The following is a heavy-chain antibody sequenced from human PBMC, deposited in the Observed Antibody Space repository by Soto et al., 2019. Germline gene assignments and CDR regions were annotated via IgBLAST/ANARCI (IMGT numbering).Heavy chain of an antibody. CDR2: IKEDGSEI. CDR1: GFTFSSYW. Sequence: EVQLVESGGGLVQPGGSLRLSCVASGFTFSSYWMCWVRQVPGKGLEWVANIKEDGSEIHYVDSVKGRFTISRDNAKNSLYLQMSSLRVEDTAVYHCVMSSGWRGDYWGQGILVTVSS. CDR3: VMSSGWRGDY. V-gene: IGHV3-7*02. J-gene: IGHJ4*02. D-gene: IGHD3-10*01.